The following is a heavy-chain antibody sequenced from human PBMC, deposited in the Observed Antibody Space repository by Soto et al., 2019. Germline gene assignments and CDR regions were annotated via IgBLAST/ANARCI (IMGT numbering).Heavy chain of an antibody. CDR3: ARERAYCGGDCYRACDI. CDR2: IIPIFGTA. J-gene: IGHJ3*02. V-gene: IGHV1-69*05. Sequence: QVQLVQSGAEVKKPGSSVKVSCKASGGTFSSYAISWLRQAPGQGLAWLGGIIPIFGTANYAQKFQGRVTITSDESRSTAYMELSSLGSEDTAVYYCARERAYCGGDCYRACDIWGQGTMVTVSS. D-gene: IGHD2-21*02. CDR1: GGTFSSYA.